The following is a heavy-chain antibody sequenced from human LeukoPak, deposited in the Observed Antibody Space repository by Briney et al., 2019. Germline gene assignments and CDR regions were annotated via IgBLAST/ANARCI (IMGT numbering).Heavy chain of an antibody. D-gene: IGHD3-22*01. CDR3: ARDPIASSGYYVPVFDY. Sequence: GGSLRLSCAASGFTFSNFGMHWVRQAPGKGLVWVSRINSDGSSTSYADSVKGRFTISRDNAKNTLYLQMNSLRAEDTAVYYCARDPIASSGYYVPVFDYWGQGTLVTVSS. J-gene: IGHJ4*02. CDR1: GFTFSNFG. V-gene: IGHV3-74*01. CDR2: INSDGSST.